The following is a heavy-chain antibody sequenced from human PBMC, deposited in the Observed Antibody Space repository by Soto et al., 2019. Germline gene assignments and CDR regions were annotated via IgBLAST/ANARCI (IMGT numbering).Heavy chain of an antibody. CDR2: ISVYNGNI. V-gene: IGHV1-18*01. Sequence: GASVKVSCKASGYTFTSYGISWVRQAPGQGLEWMGWISVYNGNIKYAQKLQGRVTMTTDTSTNTAYMELRSLRSDDTAVYYCARDMSTTMVRGKPYYGMDVWGQGTTVTVSS. J-gene: IGHJ6*02. CDR3: ARDMSTTMVRGKPYYGMDV. CDR1: GYTFTSYG. D-gene: IGHD3-10*01.